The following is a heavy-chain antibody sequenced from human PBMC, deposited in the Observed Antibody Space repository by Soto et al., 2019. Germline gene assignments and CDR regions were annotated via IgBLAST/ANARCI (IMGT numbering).Heavy chain of an antibody. J-gene: IGHJ4*02. CDR1: GFTFNSYA. V-gene: IGHV3-23*01. Sequence: GSLRLSCAASGFTFNSYAMSWVRQAPGKGLEWVSGVSGLGATTHYADSVQGRFTISRDNSRNTLYLQMNSLRAEDTAVYYCAKLSQYSSSYYFTSWGQGTLVTVSS. CDR2: VSGLGATT. D-gene: IGHD6-6*01. CDR3: AKLSQYSSSYYFTS.